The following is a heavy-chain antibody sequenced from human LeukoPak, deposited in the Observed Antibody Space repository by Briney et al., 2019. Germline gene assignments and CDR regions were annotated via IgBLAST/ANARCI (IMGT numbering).Heavy chain of an antibody. CDR3: ARDPARLFFDANGYLDL. J-gene: IGHJ4*02. V-gene: IGHV3-48*03. CDR1: GFSLRKYE. CDR2: MSSESTAI. D-gene: IGHD3/OR15-3a*01. Sequence: GGSLRLSCSASGFSLRKYEMNWVRQAPGKGLEWISYMSSESTAIYYSDSVEGRFTMSRDNAKNSVHLQMTRLRADDTALYFCARDPARLFFDANGYLDLWGQGVLVTASS.